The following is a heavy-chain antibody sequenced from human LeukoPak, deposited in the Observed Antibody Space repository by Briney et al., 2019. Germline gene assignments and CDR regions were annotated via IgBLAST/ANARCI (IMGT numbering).Heavy chain of an antibody. Sequence: SETLSLTCAVYGGSFSGYYWSWIRQPPGKGLEWIGEINHSGSTNYNPSLKSRVTISVDTSKNQFSLKLSSVTPADTAVYYCARTAKYYYGSETYYFFDYWGQGTLVTVSS. CDR1: GGSFSGYY. J-gene: IGHJ4*02. CDR3: ARTAKYYYGSETYYFFDY. V-gene: IGHV4-34*01. CDR2: INHSGST. D-gene: IGHD3-10*01.